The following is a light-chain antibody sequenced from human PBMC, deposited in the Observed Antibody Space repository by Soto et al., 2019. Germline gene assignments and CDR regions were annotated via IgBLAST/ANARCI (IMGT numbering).Light chain of an antibody. J-gene: IGLJ1*01. V-gene: IGLV2-8*01. Sequence: QSVLTQPPSASGSPGQSVTISCTGTSSDVGGYNYVSWYQQQPGKVPKLMVYEVNKRPSGVPDRFSGSKSGNTASLTVSGLQAEDEADYYCTSYAGGNNVFGTGTKVTV. CDR1: SSDVGGYNY. CDR3: TSYAGGNNV. CDR2: EVN.